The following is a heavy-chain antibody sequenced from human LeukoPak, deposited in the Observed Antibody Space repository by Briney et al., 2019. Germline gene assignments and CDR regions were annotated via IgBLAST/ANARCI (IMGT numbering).Heavy chain of an antibody. CDR1: GFTFGDYA. Sequence: SGGSLRLSCAASGFTFGDYATHWVRQAPGKGLEWVSLIRADGGRTYYADSVNGRFTISRDNSKNSLYLQMNSLRTDDTALYYCATWAFYHGLDVWGQGSTVTVSS. D-gene: IGHD2/OR15-2a*01. CDR3: ATWAFYHGLDV. CDR2: IRADGGRT. J-gene: IGHJ6*02. V-gene: IGHV3-43*02.